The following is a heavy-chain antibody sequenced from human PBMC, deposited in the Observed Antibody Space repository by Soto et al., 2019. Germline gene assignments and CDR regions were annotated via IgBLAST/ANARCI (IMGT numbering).Heavy chain of an antibody. J-gene: IGHJ4*02. CDR1: GYTFTNYG. CDR3: ARGSSPVDFDY. V-gene: IGHV1-18*01. Sequence: QVQLVQSGAEVKKPGASVQVSCKASGYTFTNYGINWVRQAPGQGLEWMGWINTYNGNTNFAQRLQGRVTMTTEATTSTAYMELRSLRSEDTAGYYCARGSSPVDFDYWGQGTLVTVSS. D-gene: IGHD6-13*01. CDR2: INTYNGNT.